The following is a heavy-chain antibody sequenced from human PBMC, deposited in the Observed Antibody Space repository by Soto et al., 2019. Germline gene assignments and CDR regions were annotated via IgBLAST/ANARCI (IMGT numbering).Heavy chain of an antibody. CDR3: ARDWEDYGDPLPGY. Sequence: LRLSCAASGFTFSSDWMSWVRQAPGKGLEWVANIKQDGSEKYYVDSVKGRFTISRDNAKNSLYLQMNSLRAEDTAVYYCARDWEDYGDPLPGYWGKGTLVTVSS. J-gene: IGHJ4*02. CDR2: IKQDGSEK. CDR1: GFTFSSDW. D-gene: IGHD4-17*01. V-gene: IGHV3-7*01.